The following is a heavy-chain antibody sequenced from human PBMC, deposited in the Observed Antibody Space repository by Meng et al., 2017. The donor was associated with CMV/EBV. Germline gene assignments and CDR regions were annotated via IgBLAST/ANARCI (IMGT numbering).Heavy chain of an antibody. Sequence: GESLKISCAASGFTFDDYGMSWVRQAPGKGLEWVSGISWNGGSTGYADSVKGRFTISRDNAKNSLYLQMNSLRAEDTALYYCARDYGDYFDYWGQGTLVTVSS. CDR3: ARDYGDYFDY. V-gene: IGHV3-20*04. CDR1: GFTFDDYG. D-gene: IGHD4-17*01. J-gene: IGHJ4*02. CDR2: ISWNGGST.